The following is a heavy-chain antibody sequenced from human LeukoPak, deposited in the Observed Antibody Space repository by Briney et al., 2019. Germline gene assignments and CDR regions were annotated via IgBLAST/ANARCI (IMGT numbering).Heavy chain of an antibody. D-gene: IGHD3-10*01. CDR3: ARGSRGRILWFGELLSGGLYYFDY. CDR1: GGTFSSYA. J-gene: IGHJ4*02. Sequence: GASVKVSCKASGGTFSSYAISWVRQAPGQGLEWMGWMNPNSGNTGYAQKFQGRVTMTRNTSISTAYMELSSLRSEDTAVYYCARGSRGRILWFGELLSGGLYYFDYWGQGTLVTVSS. CDR2: MNPNSGNT. V-gene: IGHV1-8*02.